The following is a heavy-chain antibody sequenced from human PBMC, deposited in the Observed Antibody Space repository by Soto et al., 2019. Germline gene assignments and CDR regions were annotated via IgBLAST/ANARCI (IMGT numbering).Heavy chain of an antibody. J-gene: IGHJ6*02. V-gene: IGHV1-69*08. Sequence: QVQLVQSGAEVKKPGSSVKVSCKASGGTFSRYTMTWVRQAPGHGLEWMGRIIPIFGITTHAQKFQGRVTITADESTSTAYMELSSLRSEDTAVYYCAREDRDRETGLVPAAIDGMDVWGQGTTVTVSS. D-gene: IGHD2-2*01. CDR3: AREDRDRETGLVPAAIDGMDV. CDR2: IIPIFGIT. CDR1: GGTFSRYT.